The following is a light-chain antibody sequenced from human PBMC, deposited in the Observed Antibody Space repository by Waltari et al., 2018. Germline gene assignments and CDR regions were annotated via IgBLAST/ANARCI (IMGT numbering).Light chain of an antibody. V-gene: IGKV1-39*01. CDR2: AAS. Sequence: DIQITQSPSSLSASVGDRVTITCRASQSISSYLNWYQQKPGKAPKLLIYAASSLQSGVPSRFSGSGSGTDFTLTISSLQPEDSATYYCQQSYSTPRTFGQGTKVEIK. CDR3: QQSYSTPRT. J-gene: IGKJ1*01. CDR1: QSISSY.